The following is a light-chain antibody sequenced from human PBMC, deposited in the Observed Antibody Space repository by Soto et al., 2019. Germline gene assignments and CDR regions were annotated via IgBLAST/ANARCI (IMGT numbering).Light chain of an antibody. CDR1: SSDVGATDY. V-gene: IGLV2-8*01. Sequence: QSALTQPPSAPGSPGQSVAISCTGTSSDVGATDYVSWYQQHSGKAPKLLLYEVNNRPSGVPDRFSGSKSGTTASLTVSALQADDEADYYCISHAGASNVLGTGTKLTVL. CDR3: ISHAGASNV. J-gene: IGLJ1*01. CDR2: EVN.